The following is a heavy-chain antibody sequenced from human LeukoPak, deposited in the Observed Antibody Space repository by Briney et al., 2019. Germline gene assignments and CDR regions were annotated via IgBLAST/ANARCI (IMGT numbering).Heavy chain of an antibody. CDR2: ISYDGGNK. V-gene: IGHV3-30-3*01. CDR1: GFTFSSYA. Sequence: GRSLRLSCAASGFTFSSYAMHWVRQAPGKGLEWVAVISYDGGNKYYADSVKGRFTISRDNSKNTLYLQMNSLRAEDTAVCYCARGFRQWLLPPPVDYWGQGTLVTVSS. CDR3: ARGFRQWLLPPPVDY. J-gene: IGHJ4*02. D-gene: IGHD3-22*01.